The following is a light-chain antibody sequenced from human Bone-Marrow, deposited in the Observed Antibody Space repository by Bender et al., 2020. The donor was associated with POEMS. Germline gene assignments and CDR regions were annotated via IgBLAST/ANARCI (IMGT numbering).Light chain of an antibody. Sequence: QSALTQPRSVSGSPGQSITISCAGTSSDVGSYDLVSWYQQHPGKAPKLMIYEVSKRPSGVPDRFSGSKSGTSASLAITGLQSDDEAIYFCVAWDASLNGWVFGGGTKLTVL. CDR3: VAWDASLNGWV. CDR1: SSDVGSYDL. J-gene: IGLJ3*02. V-gene: IGLV2-11*01. CDR2: EVS.